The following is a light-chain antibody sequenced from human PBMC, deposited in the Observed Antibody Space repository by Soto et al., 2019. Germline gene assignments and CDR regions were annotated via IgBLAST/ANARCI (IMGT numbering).Light chain of an antibody. Sequence: EIVLTQSPGTLSLSPGERATLSCRASQSISSTYLTWYHPRPGQAPRLLIYGASTRATGIPVRFSGSRSATEVTLTISSLQSEDYVVYYCQQYDDWLRLTFGGGTKVDIK. V-gene: IGKV3-15*01. CDR1: QSISSTY. CDR2: GAS. J-gene: IGKJ4*02. CDR3: QQYDDWLRLT.